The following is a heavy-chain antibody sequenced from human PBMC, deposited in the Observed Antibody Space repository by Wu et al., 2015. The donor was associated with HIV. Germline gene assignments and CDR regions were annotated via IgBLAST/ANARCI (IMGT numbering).Heavy chain of an antibody. CDR1: GYDFTNHG. CDR3: ARVPKNRYYYDTRGYYFDF. D-gene: IGHD3-22*01. V-gene: IGHV1-18*01. CDR2: ISGYNGHT. J-gene: IGHJ4*02. Sequence: QVQLVQSGAELKKPGASVTVACKTSGYDFTNHGITWVRQAPGQGLEWMGWISGYNGHTNYAQRFQDRLTMTIDTSTTTAYMNLRSLRSDDTAVYYCARVPKNRYYYDTRGYYFDFWGQGTLVTVSS.